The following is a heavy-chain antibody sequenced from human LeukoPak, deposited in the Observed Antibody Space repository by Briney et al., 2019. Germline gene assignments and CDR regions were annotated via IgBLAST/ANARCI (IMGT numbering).Heavy chain of an antibody. CDR1: GFTFSSYE. V-gene: IGHV3-48*03. Sequence: GGSLRLSCAASGFTFSSYEMNWVRQAPGKGLGWVSYISSSGSIIYYADSVKGRFTISRDNAKNSLYLQMNSLRAEDTAVYYCARSRIAVAANDAFDIWGQGTMVTVSS. J-gene: IGHJ3*02. D-gene: IGHD6-19*01. CDR2: ISSSGSII. CDR3: ARSRIAVAANDAFDI.